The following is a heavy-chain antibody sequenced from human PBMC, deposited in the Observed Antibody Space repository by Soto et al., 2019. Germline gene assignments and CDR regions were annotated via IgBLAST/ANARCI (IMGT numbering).Heavy chain of an antibody. CDR3: AIQQGYYDSSGHTRFDP. CDR1: GFTFSSYA. CDR2: ISGSGGST. J-gene: IGHJ5*02. D-gene: IGHD3-22*01. Sequence: GGSLRLSCAASGFTFSSYAMSWVRQAPGKGLEWVSAISGSGGSTYYADSVKGRFTISRDNSKNTLYLQMNSLRAEDTAVYYCAIQQGYYDSSGHTRFDPWGQGTLVTVSS. V-gene: IGHV3-23*01.